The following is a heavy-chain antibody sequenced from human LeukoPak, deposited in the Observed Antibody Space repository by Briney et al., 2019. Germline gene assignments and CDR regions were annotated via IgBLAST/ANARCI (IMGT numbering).Heavy chain of an antibody. CDR3: AREFEYSTTGAGY. CDR2: MSILSGIT. Sequence: GGSLRLSCAGSGFPFSGYSMNWVRQTPGKGLEWVSSMSILSGITYYAESVKGRFTVSRDNAKNLLHLQMNSLRVEDTAIYYCAREFEYSTTGAGYWGQGALVTVSS. J-gene: IGHJ4*02. D-gene: IGHD6-6*01. CDR1: GFPFSGYS. V-gene: IGHV3-21*01.